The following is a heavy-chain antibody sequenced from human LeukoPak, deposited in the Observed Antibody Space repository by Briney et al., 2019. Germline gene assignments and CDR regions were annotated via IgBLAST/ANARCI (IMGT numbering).Heavy chain of an antibody. D-gene: IGHD2-15*01. CDR1: GFTFSSYS. V-gene: IGHV3-48*01. Sequence: PGGSLRLSCAASGFTFSSYSMNWVRQAPGKGLEWVSKISSSSSTIYYADSVKGRFTISRDNSKNMLYLQMNSLRAEDAAVYYCAKAPLRSCSGAICYPFDYWGQGTLVTVSS. J-gene: IGHJ4*02. CDR3: AKAPLRSCSGAICYPFDY. CDR2: ISSSSSTI.